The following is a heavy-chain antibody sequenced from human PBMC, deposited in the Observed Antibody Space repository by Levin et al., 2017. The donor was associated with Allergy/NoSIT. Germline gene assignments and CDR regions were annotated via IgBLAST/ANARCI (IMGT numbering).Heavy chain of an antibody. J-gene: IGHJ4*02. CDR3: ARDLAVVTPVN. D-gene: IGHD4-23*01. CDR2: ISTSSTYI. CDR1: GFTFSDYN. Sequence: KSGGSLRLSCAASGFTFSDYNMNWVRQAPGKGLEWVSSISTSSTYIYYADSVKGRFTISRDNAKNSLYLQMNSLRAEDTAVYHCARDLAVVTPVNWGQGTLVTVSS. V-gene: IGHV3-21*01.